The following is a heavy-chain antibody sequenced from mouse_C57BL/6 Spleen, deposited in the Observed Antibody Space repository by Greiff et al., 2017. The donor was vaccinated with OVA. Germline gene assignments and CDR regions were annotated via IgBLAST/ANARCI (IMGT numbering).Heavy chain of an antibody. CDR2: ISDGGSYT. CDR1: GFTFSSYA. D-gene: IGHD2-1*01. CDR3: ARSPYGNYFDD. J-gene: IGHJ2*01. Sequence: EVQVVESGGGLVKPGGSLKLSCAASGFTFSSYAMSWVRQTPEKRLEWVATISDGGSYTYYPDNVKGRFTISRDNAKNNLYLQMSHLKSEDTAMYYCARSPYGNYFDDWGQGTTLTVSS. V-gene: IGHV5-4*01.